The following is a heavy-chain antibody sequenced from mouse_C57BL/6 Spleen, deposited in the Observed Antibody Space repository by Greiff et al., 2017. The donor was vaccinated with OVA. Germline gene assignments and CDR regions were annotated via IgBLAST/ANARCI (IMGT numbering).Heavy chain of an antibody. V-gene: IGHV5-16*01. D-gene: IGHD3-2*02. CDR2: INYDGSST. Sequence: EVKVVESEGGLVQPGSSMKLSCTASGFTFSDYYMAWVRQVPEKGLEWVANINYDGSSTYYLDSLKSRFIISRDNAKNILYLQMSSLKSEDTATYYCARVEISGYHYAMDYWGQGTSVTVSS. J-gene: IGHJ4*01. CDR3: ARVEISGYHYAMDY. CDR1: GFTFSDYY.